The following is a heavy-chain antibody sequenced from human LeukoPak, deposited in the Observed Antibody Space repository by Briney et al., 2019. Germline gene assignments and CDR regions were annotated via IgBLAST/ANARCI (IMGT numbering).Heavy chain of an antibody. Sequence: GGSLRLSCAASGFTFSSYGMHWVRQAPGKGLEWVAVIWYDGSNKYYADSVKGRFTISRDNSKSSLYLQMNSLRAEDTAVYYCASPIAAAGATADYWGQGTLVTVSS. CDR1: GFTFSSYG. V-gene: IGHV3-33*01. CDR3: ASPIAAAGATADY. J-gene: IGHJ4*02. CDR2: IWYDGSNK. D-gene: IGHD6-13*01.